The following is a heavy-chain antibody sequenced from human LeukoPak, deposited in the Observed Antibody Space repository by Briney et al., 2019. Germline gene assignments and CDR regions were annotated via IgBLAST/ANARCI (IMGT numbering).Heavy chain of an antibody. Sequence: GGSLGLSYAASGFTFSTYAMSWVRQIPGKGLEWVSAISGSDPGTYYADSVKGRFTISRVNSRNTLYLQMNRLRVEDTAVYYCAKGSRGSCRGAYCYSFDNWGQGAVVTVSS. D-gene: IGHD2-21*02. J-gene: IGHJ4*02. V-gene: IGHV3-23*01. CDR3: AKGSRGSCRGAYCYSFDN. CDR2: ISGSDPGT. CDR1: GFTFSTYA.